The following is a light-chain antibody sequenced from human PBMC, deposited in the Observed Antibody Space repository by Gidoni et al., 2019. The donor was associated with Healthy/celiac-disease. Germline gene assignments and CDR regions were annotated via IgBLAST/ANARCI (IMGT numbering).Light chain of an antibody. CDR3: SSYTSSSTLV. V-gene: IGLV2-14*01. Sequence: QSALPQPAPASGSPGQSLTISCTGTSSDVGGYNYVSWYQQQPGKPPKLMIYEVSNRHAGVSNRFSGSKSGNTASLTISGHQAEDEADYYCSSYTSSSTLVFGGGTKLTVL. CDR1: SSDVGGYNY. J-gene: IGLJ3*02. CDR2: EVS.